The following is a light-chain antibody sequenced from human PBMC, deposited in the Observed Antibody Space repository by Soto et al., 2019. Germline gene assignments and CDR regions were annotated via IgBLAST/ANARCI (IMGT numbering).Light chain of an antibody. V-gene: IGKV1-27*01. J-gene: IGKJ5*01. CDR1: HGISSY. CDR3: QRTYTAPPNS. CDR2: SAS. Sequence: DIQVTQSPSSLSASVGDRVTITCRVSHGISSYLNWYRQKPGKVPKLLIYSASNLQSGVPSRFSGSGSGTDFTLTISSLQPEDVATYYGQRTYTAPPNSLGQGTRLEIK.